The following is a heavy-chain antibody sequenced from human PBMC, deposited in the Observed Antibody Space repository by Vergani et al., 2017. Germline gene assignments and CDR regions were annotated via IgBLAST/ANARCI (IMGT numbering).Heavy chain of an antibody. D-gene: IGHD5-18*01. CDR1: GYSISSGYY. Sequence: QVQLQESGPGLVKPSETLSLTCTVSGYSISSGYYWGWIRQPPGKGLEWIGSIYHSGSTYYNPSLKSRVTISVDTSKNQFSLKLSSVTAADTAVYYCARGKGVVQLWYPSWYFDLWGRGTLVTVSS. CDR3: ARGKGVVQLWYPSWYFDL. V-gene: IGHV4-38-2*02. J-gene: IGHJ2*01. CDR2: IYHSGST.